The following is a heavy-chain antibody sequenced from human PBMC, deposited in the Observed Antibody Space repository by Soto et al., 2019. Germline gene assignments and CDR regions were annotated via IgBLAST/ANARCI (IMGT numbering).Heavy chain of an antibody. CDR3: ARGPSSLTRFDY. V-gene: IGHV3-30-3*01. Sequence: GGSLRLSCAASGFTFSSYAMHWVRQAPGKGLEWVAVISYDGSNKYYADSVKGRFTISRDNSKNMLYLQMNSLRAEDTAVYYCARGPSSLTRFDYWGQGTLVTVSS. J-gene: IGHJ4*02. CDR1: GFTFSSYA. D-gene: IGHD2-2*01. CDR2: ISYDGSNK.